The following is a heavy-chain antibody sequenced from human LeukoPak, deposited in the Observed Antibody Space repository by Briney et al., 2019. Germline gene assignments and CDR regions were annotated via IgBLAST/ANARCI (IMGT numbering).Heavy chain of an antibody. CDR1: GFTFSSYA. CDR3: ASSDWRSASYYFYY. D-gene: IGHD3-9*01. Sequence: GGSLTLSCAASGFTFSSYAMNWVRQAPGKGLEWVSPISGSGGSTYYADSVKGRFAISRDNSKNTLYLQMNSLRAEDTAVYYCASSDWRSASYYFYYWGQGTLATVSS. J-gene: IGHJ4*02. V-gene: IGHV3-23*01. CDR2: ISGSGGST.